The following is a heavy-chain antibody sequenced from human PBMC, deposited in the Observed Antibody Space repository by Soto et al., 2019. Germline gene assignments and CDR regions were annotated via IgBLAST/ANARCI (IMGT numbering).Heavy chain of an antibody. V-gene: IGHV3-48*02. CDR3: ARSVEGNFDY. CDR2: ITSDTNTI. J-gene: IGHJ4*02. Sequence: EVQLVESGGGLVQPGGSLRLTCAASGFPFSIYSMNWGRQAPGKGLEWSSYITSDTNTIKYADSVKGRVTISRDNAKNLVYLQMNSLRDEETAVYFCARSVEGNFDYWGQGTVVTVSS. D-gene: IGHD6-19*01. CDR1: GFPFSIYS.